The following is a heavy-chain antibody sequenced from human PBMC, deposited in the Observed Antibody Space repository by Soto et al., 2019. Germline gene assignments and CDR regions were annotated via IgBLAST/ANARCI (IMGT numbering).Heavy chain of an antibody. CDR2: IKEDGSEK. D-gene: IGHD3-22*01. V-gene: IGHV3-7*03. J-gene: IGHJ5*02. Sequence: EVQLVESGGGLVQPGGSLRLSCAASGITFSRHWMNWVRQAAGKGLEWVANIKEDGSEKHYVDSVKGRFTISRDNAKNSLYLQMNSLRAEDTAVYYGVGGGDSSDPWGQGFLVTVSS. CDR1: GITFSRHW. CDR3: VGGGDSSDP.